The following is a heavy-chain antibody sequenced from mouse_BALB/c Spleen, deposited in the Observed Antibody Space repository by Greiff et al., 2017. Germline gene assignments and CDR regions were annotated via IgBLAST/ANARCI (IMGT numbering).Heavy chain of an antibody. Sequence: EVKLQESGGGLVQPGGSRKLSCAASGFTFSSFGMHWVRQAPEKGLEWVAYISSGSSTIYYADTVKGRFTISRDNPKNTLFLQMTSLRSEDTAMYYCARWDYDYWGQGTTLTVSS. V-gene: IGHV5-17*02. CDR1: GFTFSSFG. J-gene: IGHJ2*01. CDR3: ARWDYDY. D-gene: IGHD2-13*01. CDR2: ISSGSSTI.